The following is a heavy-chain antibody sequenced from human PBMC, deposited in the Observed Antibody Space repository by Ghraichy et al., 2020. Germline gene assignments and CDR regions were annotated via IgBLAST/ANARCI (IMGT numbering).Heavy chain of an antibody. CDR1: GESFSAYF. V-gene: IGHV4-34*01. CDR3: ATARYCAGGSCTRYFAS. Sequence: SETLSLTCDVYGESFSAYFRSWIRQRPGKGLEWIGEINHGGSTNYNPSLKRRVTISVDTSKNQFSLRLSSVTAADTAVYYCATARYCAGGSCTRYFASWGQGTLVTVSS. CDR2: INHGGST. J-gene: IGHJ4*02. D-gene: IGHD2-15*01.